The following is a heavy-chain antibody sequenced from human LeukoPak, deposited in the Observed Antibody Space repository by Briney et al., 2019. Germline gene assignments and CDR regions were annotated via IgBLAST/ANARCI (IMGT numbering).Heavy chain of an antibody. CDR1: GYRFTNYW. D-gene: IGHD6-19*01. V-gene: IGHV5-51*01. CDR2: IYPGDSDT. J-gene: IGHJ4*02. CDR3: AAGWYGGPYDY. Sequence: AGESLKISCQGSGYRFTNYWIGWVRQMPGKGPEGMAIIYPGDSDTRYSPSFQGRVTISADKSISTAYLQWSSLKASDTAMYYCAAGWYGGPYDYWGPGILVTVSS.